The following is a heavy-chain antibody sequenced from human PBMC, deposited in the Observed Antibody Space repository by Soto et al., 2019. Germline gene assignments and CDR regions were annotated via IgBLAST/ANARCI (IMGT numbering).Heavy chain of an antibody. D-gene: IGHD2-2*01. V-gene: IGHV4-4*07. CDR3: ATGRSEVVPGAMDT. Sequence: QVQLQESGPGLVKPSETLSLSCTVSGGSFSSYYCNWVRKSAGKGLEWIGRVYPTGSTTYNLSLKSRLTMSVDTSKTEVSLRLTSMTAADTGVYYCATGRSEVVPGAMDTWGQGALVTVSS. CDR2: VYPTGST. J-gene: IGHJ5*02. CDR1: GGSFSSYY.